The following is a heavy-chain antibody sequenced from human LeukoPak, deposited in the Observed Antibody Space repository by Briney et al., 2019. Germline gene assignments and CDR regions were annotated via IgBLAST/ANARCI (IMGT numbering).Heavy chain of an antibody. D-gene: IGHD3-22*01. CDR2: ISWNSGSI. V-gene: IGHV3-9*01. CDR1: GFTFDDYA. Sequence: GGSLRLSCAASGFTFDDYAMHWVRQAPGKGLEWVSGISWNSGSIGYADSVKGRFTISRDNAKNSLYLQMNSLRAEDTALYYCAKDMSSSGSLGYFQHWGQGTLVTVSS. J-gene: IGHJ1*01. CDR3: AKDMSSSGSLGYFQH.